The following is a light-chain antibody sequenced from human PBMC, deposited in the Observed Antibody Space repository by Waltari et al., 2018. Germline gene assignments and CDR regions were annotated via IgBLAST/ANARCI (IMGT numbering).Light chain of an antibody. CDR1: GEYSAYA. CDR3: QTWGTGIQL. Sequence: LGLTQSPSASASLGASVKITCSLPGEYSAYAIAWHQPQPLKGPRYLMTVNSDGSHKKGDGISERFSGSSSDLDRYLIISRLQADDEADYFCQTWGTGIQLFGSGTKLTVL. V-gene: IGLV4-69*01. J-gene: IGLJ2*01. CDR2: VNSDGSH.